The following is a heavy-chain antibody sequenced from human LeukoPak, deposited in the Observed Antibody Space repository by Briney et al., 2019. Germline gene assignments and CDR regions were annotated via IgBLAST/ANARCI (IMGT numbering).Heavy chain of an antibody. CDR3: VSAYCGGDCYHSLLAN. CDR1: GFTFSSYA. CDR2: IYHSGSS. D-gene: IGHD2-21*02. V-gene: IGHV4-30-2*01. Sequence: LRLSCAASGFTFSSYAMSWVRQAPGKGLEWIGYIYHSGSSSYNPSLKSRVTIPMDRSKNQFSLRLTSVTAADTAVYYCVSAYCGGDCYHSLLANWGQGILVTVSS. J-gene: IGHJ4*02.